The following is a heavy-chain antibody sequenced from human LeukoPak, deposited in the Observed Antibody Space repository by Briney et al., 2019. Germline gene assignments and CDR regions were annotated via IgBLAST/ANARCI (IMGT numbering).Heavy chain of an antibody. CDR3: ARVGPSRYCSGGSCYFYYYYMDV. CDR1: VYTFTDYY. Sequence: ASVKVSCKASVYTFTDYYIHWVRQAPGQGLEWMGWINPNSGDTNYAQKFQGRVTMTRDTSISTAYMELSRLRSDDTAVYYCARVGPSRYCSGGSCYFYYYYMDVWGKGTTVTVSS. V-gene: IGHV1-2*02. CDR2: INPNSGDT. D-gene: IGHD2-15*01. J-gene: IGHJ6*03.